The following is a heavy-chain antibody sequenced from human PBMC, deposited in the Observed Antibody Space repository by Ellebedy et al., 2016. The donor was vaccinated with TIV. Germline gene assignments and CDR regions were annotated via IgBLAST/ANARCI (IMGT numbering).Heavy chain of an antibody. Sequence: GGSLRLSCVASGFTFSTYAMHWVRLAPGKELEWLAVISSDESHKYYPDSVRGRFTISRDNSRNTLYLQMDSLRNEDAAVYYCAKDKGSGYSYGCVDNWGQGTLVTVSS. CDR2: ISSDESHK. V-gene: IGHV3-30*18. D-gene: IGHD5-18*01. CDR1: GFTFSTYA. J-gene: IGHJ4*02. CDR3: AKDKGSGYSYGCVDN.